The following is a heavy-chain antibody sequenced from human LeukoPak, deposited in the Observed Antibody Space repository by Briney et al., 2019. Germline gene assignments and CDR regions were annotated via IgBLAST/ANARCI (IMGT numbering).Heavy chain of an antibody. Sequence: GESLKISCKGSGYSFTSYWIGWVRQLPGKGLEWMGIIYPGDSDTRYSPSFQGQVTISADKSISTAYLQWSSLKASDTAMYYCARHVMVTANWFDPWGQGTLVTVSS. CDR3: ARHVMVTANWFDP. V-gene: IGHV5-51*01. CDR1: GYSFTSYW. J-gene: IGHJ5*02. D-gene: IGHD2-21*02. CDR2: IYPGDSDT.